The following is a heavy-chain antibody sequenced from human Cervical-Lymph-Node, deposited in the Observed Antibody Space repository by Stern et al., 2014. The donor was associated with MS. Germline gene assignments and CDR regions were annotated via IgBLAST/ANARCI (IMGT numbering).Heavy chain of an antibody. V-gene: IGHV4-61*02. CDR1: GGSISSGSYY. D-gene: IGHD2-21*02. CDR3: ARSAYCGGDCYSGKEYFQH. Sequence: VQLLESGPGLVKPSQTLSLTCTVSGGSISSGSYYWSWIRQPAGKGLEWIGRIYTSGSTNYNPSLKSRATISVATSKNQFSLKRSLGTAADTAVYYCARSAYCGGDCYSGKEYFQHWGQGTLVTVSS. CDR2: IYTSGST. J-gene: IGHJ1*01.